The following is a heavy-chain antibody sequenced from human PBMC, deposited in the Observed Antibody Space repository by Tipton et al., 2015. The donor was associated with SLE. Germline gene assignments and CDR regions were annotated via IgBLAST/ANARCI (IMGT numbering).Heavy chain of an antibody. Sequence: TLSLTCTVSGASISSSSYFWGWIRQSPGKGLEWIGSIDNSGSTYDNPSLRSRVTISVDTSKNQFSLTLTSVTSADTAVYFCARESCNVGNCYFDYWGRGTLVTVSS. J-gene: IGHJ4*02. CDR1: GASISSSSYF. D-gene: IGHD2-15*01. V-gene: IGHV4-39*07. CDR3: ARESCNVGNCYFDY. CDR2: IDNSGST.